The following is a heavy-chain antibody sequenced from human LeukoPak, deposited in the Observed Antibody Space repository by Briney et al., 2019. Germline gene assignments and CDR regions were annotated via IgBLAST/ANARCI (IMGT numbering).Heavy chain of an antibody. CDR2: ISYDGSNK. V-gene: IGHV3-30-3*01. J-gene: IGHJ4*02. D-gene: IGHD1-7*01. CDR3: AKGGDKLELPFDY. Sequence: GGSLRLSCAASGFTFSSYAMHWVRQAPGKGLEWVAVISYDGSNKYYADSVKGRFTISRDNSKNTLYLQMNSLRAEDTAVYYRAKGGDKLELPFDYWGQGTLVTVSS. CDR1: GFTFSSYA.